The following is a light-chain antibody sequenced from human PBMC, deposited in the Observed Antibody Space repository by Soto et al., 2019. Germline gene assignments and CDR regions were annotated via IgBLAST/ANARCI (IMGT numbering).Light chain of an antibody. J-gene: IGKJ2*01. V-gene: IGKV3-11*01. CDR2: DAS. CDR3: QQRSDWPVT. CDR1: QSVGTS. Sequence: EIVLPQSPATLSLSPGERATLSCRASQSVGTSLAWYQQKPGQAPRFLIYDASDRATGIPTRFSGSGSGTDFALTISSLEPEDSAVYYCQQRSDWPVTFGQGTKLEIK.